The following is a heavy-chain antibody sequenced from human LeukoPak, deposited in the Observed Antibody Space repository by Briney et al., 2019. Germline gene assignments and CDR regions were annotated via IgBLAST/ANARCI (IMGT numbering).Heavy chain of an antibody. V-gene: IGHV4-38-2*01. CDR2: IYHSGTT. CDR3: ARREDYMDV. CDR1: GCSISRGYY. J-gene: IGHJ6*03. Sequence: SETLSLTCAVSGCSISRGYYWGWIRQPPGKGLEWIGSIYHSGTTYYNPSLKSRVTIPVDTSKNQFSLKMTSVTAADTAVYYCARREDYMDVWGKGTAVTVSS.